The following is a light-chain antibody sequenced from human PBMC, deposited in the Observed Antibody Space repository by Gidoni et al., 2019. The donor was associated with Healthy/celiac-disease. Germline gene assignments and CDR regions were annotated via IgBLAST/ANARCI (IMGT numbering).Light chain of an antibody. V-gene: IGKV3-11*01. CDR1: QSVSSY. CDR2: DAS. J-gene: IGKJ5*01. CDR3: QQRSNWPPIT. Sequence: EIVLTQSQATLSLSPGERATLSCRASQSVSSYLAWYQQKPGQAPRLLLYDASNRATGIPARFSGSGSGTDFTLTISSLEPEDFAVYYCQQRSNWPPITFGQGTRLEIK.